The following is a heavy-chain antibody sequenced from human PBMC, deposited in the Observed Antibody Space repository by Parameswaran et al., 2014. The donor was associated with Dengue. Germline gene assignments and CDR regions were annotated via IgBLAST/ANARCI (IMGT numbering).Heavy chain of an antibody. CDR2: INPSGGSA. J-gene: IGHJ4*02. Sequence: WVRQAPGQGLEWMGIINPSGGSASYAQKFQGRVTMARDTSTSTVYMELSSLRSEDTAVYYCARPGCGGDCYNYWGQGTLVTVSS. CDR3: ARPGCGGDCYNY. D-gene: IGHD2-21*01. V-gene: IGHV1-46*01.